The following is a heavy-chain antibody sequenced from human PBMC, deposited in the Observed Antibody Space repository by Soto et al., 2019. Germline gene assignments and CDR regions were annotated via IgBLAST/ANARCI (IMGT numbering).Heavy chain of an antibody. J-gene: IGHJ4*02. D-gene: IGHD3-3*01. CDR1: GGSISSSSYY. CDR2: IYYSGLT. CDR3: AGLEGLATISYYFDY. Sequence: QLQLQESGPGLVKPSETLSLTCTVSGGSISSSSYYWGWIRQPPGKGLEWIGSIYYSGLTYYNLSLKSRVTMSVDKSQNQFSLKLSALTAADTAVYYCAGLEGLATISYYFDYWGQGTLVTVSS. V-gene: IGHV4-39*01.